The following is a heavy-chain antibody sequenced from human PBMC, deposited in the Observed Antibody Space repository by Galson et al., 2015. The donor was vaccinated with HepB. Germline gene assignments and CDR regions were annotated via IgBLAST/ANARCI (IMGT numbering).Heavy chain of an antibody. J-gene: IGHJ4*02. CDR3: ARNLYTYGFFNY. D-gene: IGHD5-18*01. CDR2: IDPTDSST. CDR1: GYSFTGYW. Sequence: QSGAEVKKPGESLRISCKASGYSFTGYWIGWVRQMPGKGLEWMGTIDPTDSSTNYSPSFQGRVTISADKSISTASRQWNSLRASDTAIYYCARNLYTYGFFNYWGQGSLVTVSS. V-gene: IGHV5-10-1*01.